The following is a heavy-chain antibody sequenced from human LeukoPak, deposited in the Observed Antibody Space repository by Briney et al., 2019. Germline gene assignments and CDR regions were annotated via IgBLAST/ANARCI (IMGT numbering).Heavy chain of an antibody. J-gene: IGHJ4*02. CDR2: ISSSSSYI. CDR3: ARDRGYDYVWGSYRYTDPFDY. V-gene: IGHV3-21*04. CDR1: GFTFSSYS. D-gene: IGHD3-16*02. Sequence: GGSLRLSCAASGFTFSSYSMNWVRQAPGKGLEWVSSISSSSSYIYYADSVKGRSTISRDNAKNSLYLQMNSLRAEDTAVYYCARDRGYDYVWGSYRYTDPFDYWGQGTLVTVSS.